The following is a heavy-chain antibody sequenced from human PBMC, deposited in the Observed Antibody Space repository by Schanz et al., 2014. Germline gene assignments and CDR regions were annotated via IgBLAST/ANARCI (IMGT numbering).Heavy chain of an antibody. Sequence: QEQLVESGGGLVKPGGSLRLSCAASGFTFSSYAMHWVRQAPGKGLEWVSYISGTTTYTNYADSVKGRFTISRDNSKNTLYLQMNTLRAEDTAVYYCARPRFDYGEVDYWGQGTLVTVSS. D-gene: IGHD4-17*01. V-gene: IGHV3-11*06. CDR2: ISGTTTYT. CDR3: ARPRFDYGEVDY. J-gene: IGHJ4*02. CDR1: GFTFSSYA.